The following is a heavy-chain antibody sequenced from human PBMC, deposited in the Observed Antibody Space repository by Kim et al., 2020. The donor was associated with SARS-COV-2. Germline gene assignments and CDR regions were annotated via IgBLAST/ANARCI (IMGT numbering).Heavy chain of an antibody. CDR3: ARSAMGGYYYGMDV. Sequence: AASGKGQFTIPRDTSKNTLYLQMNSLRAEDTAVYYCARSAMGGYYYGMDVWGQGTTLTVSS. D-gene: IGHD6-25*01. J-gene: IGHJ6*02. V-gene: IGHV3-30*01.